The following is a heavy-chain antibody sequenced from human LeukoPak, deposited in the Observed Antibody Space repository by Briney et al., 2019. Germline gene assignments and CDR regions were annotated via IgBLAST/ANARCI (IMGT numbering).Heavy chain of an antibody. CDR3: ARARTGGSYFDY. J-gene: IGHJ4*02. D-gene: IGHD3-16*01. V-gene: IGHV3-7*03. CDR2: IKEDGSTK. Sequence: GGSLRLSCATSGFTFTNYLMSWVRQAPGKGLEWVANIKEDGSTKWYVDSVRGRFTISRDNAKNSLYLQMDGLRAEDTAVYYCARARTGGSYFDYWGQGTLVTVSS. CDR1: GFTFTNYL.